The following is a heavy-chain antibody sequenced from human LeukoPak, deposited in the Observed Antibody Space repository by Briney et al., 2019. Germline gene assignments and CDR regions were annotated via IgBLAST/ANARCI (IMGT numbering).Heavy chain of an antibody. J-gene: IGHJ6*04. CDR2: ISGSGGST. D-gene: IGHD3-10*02. CDR3: AELGITMIGGV. Sequence: GGSLRLSCAASGFTLSTYAMSWVRQTPGKGLEWVSAISGSGGSTYYADSVKGRFTISRDNAKNSLYLQMNSLRAEDTAVYYCAELGITMIGGVWGKGTTVTISS. CDR1: GFTLSTYA. V-gene: IGHV3-23*01.